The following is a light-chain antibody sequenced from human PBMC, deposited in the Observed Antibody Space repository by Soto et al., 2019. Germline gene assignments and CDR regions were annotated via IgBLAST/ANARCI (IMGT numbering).Light chain of an antibody. V-gene: IGKV3-20*01. J-gene: IGKJ2*01. CDR2: GAS. CDR1: QSVSSSY. Sequence: EIVLTQSPGTLSLSPGERAALSCRASQSVSSSYLAWYQQKPGQAPRLLIYGASSRATGIPDRFSGSGSGTAFTLTISRLEPEDVAVYYCQQYGSSPPATFGQGTKLEIK. CDR3: QQYGSSPPAT.